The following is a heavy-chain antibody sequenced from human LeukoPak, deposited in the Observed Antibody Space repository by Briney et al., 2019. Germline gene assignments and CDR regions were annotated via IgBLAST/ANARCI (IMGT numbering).Heavy chain of an antibody. J-gene: IGHJ6*03. CDR1: GFTFSSYS. CDR3: ARENYYYYYMDV. CDR2: ISSSSSYI. V-gene: IGHV3-21*01. Sequence: GGSLRLSCVASGFTFSSYSMNWVRQAPGKGLEWVSSISSSSSYIYYADSVKGRFTISRDNAKNSLYLQMNSLRAEDTAVYYCARENYYYYYMDVWGKGTTVTVSS.